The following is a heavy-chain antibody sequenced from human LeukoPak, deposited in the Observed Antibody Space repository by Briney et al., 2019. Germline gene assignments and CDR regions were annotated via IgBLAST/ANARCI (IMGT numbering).Heavy chain of an antibody. CDR3: ARWRSRGFDI. D-gene: IGHD5-24*01. CDR2: FDPEDGET. CDR1: GYTLTELS. J-gene: IGHJ3*02. Sequence: ASVKVSCKVSGYTLTELSMHWVRQAPGKVLEWMGGFDPEDGETIYAQKFQGRVTVTRNTSISTAYMELSSLRSEDTAVYYCARWRSRGFDIWGQGTMVTVSS. V-gene: IGHV1-24*01.